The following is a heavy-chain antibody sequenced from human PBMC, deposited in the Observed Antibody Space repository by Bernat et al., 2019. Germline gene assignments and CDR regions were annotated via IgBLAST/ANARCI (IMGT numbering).Heavy chain of an antibody. V-gene: IGHV4-61*01. CDR1: GGSVSSGSYY. CDR3: ATFRADFWSGYYDY. Sequence: QVQLQESGPGLVKPSETLSLTCTVSGGSVSSGSYYWSWIRQPPGKGLEWIGYIYYSGSTNYNPSLKSRVTISVDTSKNQFSLKLSSVTAADTAVYYCATFRADFWSGYYDYWGQGTLVTVSS. D-gene: IGHD3-3*01. CDR2: IYYSGST. J-gene: IGHJ4*02.